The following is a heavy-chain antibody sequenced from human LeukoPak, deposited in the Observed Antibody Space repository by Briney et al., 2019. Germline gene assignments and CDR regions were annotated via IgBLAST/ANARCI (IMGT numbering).Heavy chain of an antibody. V-gene: IGHV4-34*01. Sequence: SETLSLTCAVYGGSFSGYYWSWIRQPPGKGLEWIGEINHSGSTNCNPSLKSRVTISVDTSKNQFSLKLSSVTAADTAVYYCARVGSSGYFFDYWGQGTLVTVSS. CDR2: INHSGST. CDR1: GGSFSGYY. CDR3: ARVGSSGYFFDY. J-gene: IGHJ4*02. D-gene: IGHD3-22*01.